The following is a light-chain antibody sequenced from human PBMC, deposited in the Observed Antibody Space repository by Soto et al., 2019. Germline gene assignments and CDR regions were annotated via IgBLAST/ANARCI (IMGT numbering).Light chain of an antibody. CDR3: QQYNNWPIT. CDR1: QSASNN. V-gene: IGKV3D-15*01. CDR2: HAS. Sequence: EMLLTQSPATLSVSPGDRVTLSCRASQSASNNLAWYQQKPGQAPRLLIYHASTRATGIPARFSGSGSETEFTLTISSLQSEDFAVYYCQQYNNWPITFGQGTRLEIK. J-gene: IGKJ5*01.